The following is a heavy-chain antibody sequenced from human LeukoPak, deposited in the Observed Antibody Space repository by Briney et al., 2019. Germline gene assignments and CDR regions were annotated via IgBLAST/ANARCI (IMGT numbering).Heavy chain of an antibody. Sequence: GGSLRLSCAASGFTFDDYGMSWVRQAPGKGLEWVSAISGSGNSTYYAVPVKGRFTISRDNSKNTLYLQMNSLRAEDTAVYYCAISQRGYAPRRTYFYYMDVWGKGTPVTVSS. J-gene: IGHJ6*03. CDR3: AISQRGYAPRRTYFYYMDV. D-gene: IGHD5-12*01. V-gene: IGHV3-23*01. CDR1: GFTFDDYG. CDR2: ISGSGNST.